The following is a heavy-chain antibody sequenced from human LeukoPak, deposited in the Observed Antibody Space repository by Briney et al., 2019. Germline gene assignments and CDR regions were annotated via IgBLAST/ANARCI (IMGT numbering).Heavy chain of an antibody. CDR2: IWYDGSNK. V-gene: IGHV3-33*01. CDR1: GFTFSSYG. J-gene: IGHJ6*02. D-gene: IGHD2-2*01. CDR3: ARDYLGYCSSTSCPDYYYYGMDV. Sequence: GGSLRLSCAASGFTFSSYGMHWVRQAPGKGLEWVAVIWYDGSNKYYADSVKGRFTISRDNSKNTLYLQMNSLRAEGTAVYYCARDYLGYCSSTSCPDYYYYGMDVWGQGTTVTVSS.